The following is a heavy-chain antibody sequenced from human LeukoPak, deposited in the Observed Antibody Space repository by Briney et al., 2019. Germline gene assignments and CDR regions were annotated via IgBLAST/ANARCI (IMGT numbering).Heavy chain of an antibody. CDR2: ISRSGATI. J-gene: IGHJ5*02. Sequence: GGSLRLSCAASGFTFSEYYMSWIRQAPGKGLEWISDISRSGATIYYADSVKGRFTISGDNGNEILYLQMSRLRAEDTAIYYCARGSKASVNWFDPWGQGTLVTVSS. V-gene: IGHV3-11*01. D-gene: IGHD3-16*01. CDR3: ARGSKASVNWFDP. CDR1: GFTFSEYY.